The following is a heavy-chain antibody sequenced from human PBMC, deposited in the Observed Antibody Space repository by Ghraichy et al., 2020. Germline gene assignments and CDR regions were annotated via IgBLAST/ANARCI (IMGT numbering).Heavy chain of an antibody. CDR2: IWYSGRT. Sequence: SQTLSLTCTVSGGSISNSRYYWAWIRQPPGKGLEWIGSIWYSGRTYYNPSLKSRVTISVDTSKNQFSLKLSSVTAADTAVYYCARHEQLETIDYWGQGTLVTVSS. D-gene: IGHD6-6*01. J-gene: IGHJ4*02. CDR1: GGSISNSRYY. V-gene: IGHV4-39*01. CDR3: ARHEQLETIDY.